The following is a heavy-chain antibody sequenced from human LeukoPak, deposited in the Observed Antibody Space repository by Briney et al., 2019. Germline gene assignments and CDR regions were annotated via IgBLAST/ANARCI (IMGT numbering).Heavy chain of an antibody. CDR3: ARASPDWGDSDY. V-gene: IGHV1-2*02. CDR2: INPNSGGT. Sequence: ASVKVSCKASGYTFTGYYMHWVRQAPGQGPEWMGWINPNSGGTSYAQKFQGRVTMTRDTSISTAYMELSRLRSDDTAVYYCARASPDWGDSDYWGQGTLVTVSS. D-gene: IGHD2-21*02. CDR1: GYTFTGYY. J-gene: IGHJ4*02.